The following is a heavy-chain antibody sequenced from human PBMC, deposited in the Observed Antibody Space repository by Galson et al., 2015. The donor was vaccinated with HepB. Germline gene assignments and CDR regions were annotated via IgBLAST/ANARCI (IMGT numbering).Heavy chain of an antibody. CDR1: GFTFNNYW. J-gene: IGHJ3*02. V-gene: IGHV3-7*03. Sequence: SLRLSCAAFGFTFNNYWMNWVRQAPGKGLEWVAIIKHDGSEKYYVDSVRGRFTISRDNAKNSLYLQMNSLRAGDTATYYCASLWRGDCSRTNCQGGRDDFNIWGQGTMVTVSS. D-gene: IGHD2-2*01. CDR3: ASLWRGDCSRTNCQGGRDDFNI. CDR2: IKHDGSEK.